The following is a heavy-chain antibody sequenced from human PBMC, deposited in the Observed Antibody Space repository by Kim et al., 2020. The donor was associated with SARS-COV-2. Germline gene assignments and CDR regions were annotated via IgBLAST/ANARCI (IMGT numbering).Heavy chain of an antibody. J-gene: IGHJ4*02. Sequence: NYNPSLKSRVTISVDTAKNQFSLKLSSVTAADTAVYYCAGGGPAAGSFDYWGQGTLVTVSS. CDR3: AGGGPAAGSFDY. D-gene: IGHD6-13*01. V-gene: IGHV4-34*01.